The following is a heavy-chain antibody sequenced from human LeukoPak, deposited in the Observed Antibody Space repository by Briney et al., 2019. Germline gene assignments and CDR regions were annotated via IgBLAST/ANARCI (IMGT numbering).Heavy chain of an antibody. D-gene: IGHD3-22*01. CDR1: GGSVSSGDYY. Sequence: SETLSPTCTVSGGSVSSGDYYWSWIRQPPGKRLEWIGYIYYSGSTYYNPSLKNRVTISVDTSKNQFSLKLSSVTAADTAVYYCAEVLYSYDSSGLGWFDPWGQGTLVTVSP. J-gene: IGHJ5*02. CDR2: IYYSGST. V-gene: IGHV4-30-4*08. CDR3: AEVLYSYDSSGLGWFDP.